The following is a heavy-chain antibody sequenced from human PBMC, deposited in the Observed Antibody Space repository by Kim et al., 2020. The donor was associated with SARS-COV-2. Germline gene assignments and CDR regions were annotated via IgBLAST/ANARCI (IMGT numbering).Heavy chain of an antibody. CDR1: GGSLNIYY. V-gene: IGHV4-4*07. CDR2: IFSSGST. Sequence: SETLSLTCTVSGGSLNIYYWSWIRQPAGKGLEWIGRIFSSGSTNINPSFKSRVTMSVDTSKNQFSLRLISVTAADTAIYYCARRQYETDAFDVWGQGTMVTVSS. CDR3: ARRQYETDAFDV. J-gene: IGHJ3*01. D-gene: IGHD3-16*01.